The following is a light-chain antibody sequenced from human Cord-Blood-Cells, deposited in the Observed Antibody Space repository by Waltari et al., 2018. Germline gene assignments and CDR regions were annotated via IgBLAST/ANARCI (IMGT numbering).Light chain of an antibody. CDR3: CSYAGSSTYV. V-gene: IGLV2-23*01. CDR1: SSDVGSYYL. Sequence: QSALTPPASVSGSPGQSITISCPGTSSDVGSYYLASWYQQHPGKAPKLMIYEGSKRPSGVSNRFSGSKSGNTASLTISGLQAEDEADYYCCSYAGSSTYVFGTGTKVTVL. CDR2: EGS. J-gene: IGLJ1*01.